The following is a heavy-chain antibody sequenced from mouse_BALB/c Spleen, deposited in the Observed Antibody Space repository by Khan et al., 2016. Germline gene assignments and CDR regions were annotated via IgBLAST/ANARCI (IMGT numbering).Heavy chain of an antibody. D-gene: IGHD1-2*01. J-gene: IGHJ3*01. CDR1: GYIFTNYG. CDR2: INTYTGEP. CDR3: ERGQFITTATPAY. Sequence: QIQLVQSGPELKQPGETVKISCKASGYIFTNYGMNWVKQAPGKGLKWMAWINTYTGEPTYADDFKGRFAFSLETSASTAYLQINNLKNEDTATXFYERGQFITTATPAYWGQGTLVTVSA. V-gene: IGHV9-3-1*01.